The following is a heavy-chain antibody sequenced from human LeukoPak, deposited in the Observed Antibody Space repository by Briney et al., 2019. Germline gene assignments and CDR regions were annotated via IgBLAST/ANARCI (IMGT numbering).Heavy chain of an antibody. V-gene: IGHV3-72*01. CDR1: GFTFSDRY. J-gene: IGHJ4*02. D-gene: IGHD1-14*01. CDR2: IRNKANRYTT. Sequence: GGSLRLSCAASGFTFSDRYMDWVRQAPGKGLEWVDRIRNKANRYTTEYTASVKGRLTISRDDSENSLYLQMNSLKTEDTAVYYCVRVLGDRTFDYWGQGTLVTVSS. CDR3: VRVLGDRTFDY.